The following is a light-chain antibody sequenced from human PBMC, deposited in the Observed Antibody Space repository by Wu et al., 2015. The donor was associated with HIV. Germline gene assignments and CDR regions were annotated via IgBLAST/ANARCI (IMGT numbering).Light chain of an antibody. J-gene: IGKJ4*01. CDR3: QQSYSDILT. V-gene: IGKV1-39*01. CDR1: QSIGTF. Sequence: DIQMTQSPSSLSASVGDRLTITCRTSQSIGTFLHWYQQKPGKAPKRLIHGASNLQGGVPSRFSGSGSGTDFTLTISSLQLEDFATYYCQQSYSDILTFGGGTKVEIK. CDR2: GAS.